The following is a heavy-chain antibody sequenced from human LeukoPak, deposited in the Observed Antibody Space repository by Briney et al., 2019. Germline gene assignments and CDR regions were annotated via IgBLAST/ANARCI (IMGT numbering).Heavy chain of an antibody. D-gene: IGHD6-13*01. CDR1: GFTFSSHA. Sequence: PGGSLRLSCAASGFTFSSHAMSWVRQAPGKGLEWVSAISGSGGSTYYADSVKGRFTIPRDNSKNTLYLQMNSLRAEDTAVYYCAKDPQRIAAAGPFDYWGQGTLVTVSS. V-gene: IGHV3-23*01. CDR2: ISGSGGST. CDR3: AKDPQRIAAAGPFDY. J-gene: IGHJ4*02.